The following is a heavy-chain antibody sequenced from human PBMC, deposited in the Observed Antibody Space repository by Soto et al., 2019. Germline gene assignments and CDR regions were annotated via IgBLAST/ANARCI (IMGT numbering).Heavy chain of an antibody. J-gene: IGHJ4*02. CDR2: VYHTGNT. D-gene: IGHD1-20*01. CDR3: AREQYNWKL. Sequence: LPETLSLTCSVSGVSITNYYWTWIRHSPGKGLEWIGYVYHTGNTYYNPSLRSRVTISLDTSKNQVSLRLRSVTAADTAVYYCAREQYNWKLWGQGTLVTVSS. V-gene: IGHV4-59*01. CDR1: GVSITNYY.